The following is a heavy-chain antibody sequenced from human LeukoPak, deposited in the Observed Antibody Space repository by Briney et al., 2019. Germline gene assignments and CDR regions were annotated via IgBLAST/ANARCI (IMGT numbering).Heavy chain of an antibody. Sequence: GGSLRLSCSASGFTFSSSAMHWVRQAPGKGLEYVSAISSDGGSTYSADSVKGRFTISRDNSKNTLYLQMSSLRAEDTAVYYCVKKHLDVGAQGFDYWGQGTLVTVSS. CDR3: VKKHLDVGAQGFDY. CDR1: GFTFSSSA. D-gene: IGHD1-26*01. V-gene: IGHV3-64D*09. J-gene: IGHJ4*02. CDR2: ISSDGGST.